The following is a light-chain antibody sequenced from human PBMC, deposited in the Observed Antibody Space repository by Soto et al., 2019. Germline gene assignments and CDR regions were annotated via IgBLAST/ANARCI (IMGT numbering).Light chain of an antibody. V-gene: IGKV3-20*01. CDR3: QQYGSSSTWT. CDR1: QSVSSSY. CDR2: GAS. Sequence: EIVLTQSPGTLSLSPGERATLSCRASQSVSSSYLAWYQQKPGQAPRLLIYGASSRATGIPDRFSGSGSGTDFTLTISRLEPEDFAVYYCQQYGSSSTWTFGQGPKVDIK. J-gene: IGKJ1*01.